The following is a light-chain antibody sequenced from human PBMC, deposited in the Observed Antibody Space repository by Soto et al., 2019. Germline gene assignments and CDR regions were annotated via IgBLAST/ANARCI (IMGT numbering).Light chain of an antibody. J-gene: IGKJ5*01. CDR3: QHYQDAAT. CDR2: DTS. CDR1: QSVSSSY. Sequence: EILLTQSPCTLSLSPGERATLSCRASQSVSSSYLAWYQQKPGHAPSLLIYDTSNRATGVPGRLSGSGSGTDFTLTISRLEPEDFAVYYCQHYQDAATFGQGTRLEIK. V-gene: IGKV3-20*01.